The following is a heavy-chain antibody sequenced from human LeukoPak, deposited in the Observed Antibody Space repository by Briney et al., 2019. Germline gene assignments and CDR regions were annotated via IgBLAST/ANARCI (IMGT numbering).Heavy chain of an antibody. CDR3: ARDRITMVRGVID. CDR2: ISSSSSYI. D-gene: IGHD3-10*01. Sequence: PGGSLRLSCAASGFTFSNYWMNWVRQAPGKGLEWVSSISSSSSYIYYADSVKGRFTISRDNAKNSLYLQMNSLGAEDTAVYYCARDRITMVRGVIDWGQGTLVTVSS. V-gene: IGHV3-21*01. CDR1: GFTFSNYW. J-gene: IGHJ4*02.